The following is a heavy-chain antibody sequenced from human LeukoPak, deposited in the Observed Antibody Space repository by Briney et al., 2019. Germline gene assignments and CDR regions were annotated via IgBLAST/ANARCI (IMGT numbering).Heavy chain of an antibody. J-gene: IGHJ4*02. CDR2: ISSGSVTI. CDR1: GFTFSDYN. Sequence: PGGSLRLSCAASGFTFSDYNMNWVRQAPGKGLEWISYISSGSVTIAYADSVKGRFTISRDNAKNSLYLQMNSLRAEDTAVYYCAREIRKSYFDYWGQGTLVTVSS. CDR3: AREIRKSYFDY. V-gene: IGHV3-48*01.